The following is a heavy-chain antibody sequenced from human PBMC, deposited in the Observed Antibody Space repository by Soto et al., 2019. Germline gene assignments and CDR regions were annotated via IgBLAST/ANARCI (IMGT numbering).Heavy chain of an antibody. CDR1: GAPITINY. Sequence: SETLSLTCTVSGAPITINYWSWIRQAPGKGLEWIGYIYYSGSTTYNPSLKSRVTMSADTSKDQFSLKLNSVTAADTAVYYCARDAGGPYDHWGRGSLVTVSS. CDR2: IYYSGST. J-gene: IGHJ4*01. CDR3: ARDAGGPYDH. D-gene: IGHD2-15*01. V-gene: IGHV4-59*01.